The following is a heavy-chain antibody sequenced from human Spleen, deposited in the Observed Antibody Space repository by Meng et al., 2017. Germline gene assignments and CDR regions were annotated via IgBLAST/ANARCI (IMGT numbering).Heavy chain of an antibody. D-gene: IGHD2-21*01. J-gene: IGHJ4*02. CDR3: VRDENISLGKLFGDY. V-gene: IGHV1-18*01. CDR1: GYTFASHG. CDR2: ITAYNGNT. Sequence: ASVKVSCKTSGYTFASHGISWVRQAPGQGLEWMGWITAYNGNTNYAQKFQGRVTMTTDTSTSTAYMELRSLRSDDTAVYYCVRDENISLGKLFGDYWGQGARVTVSS.